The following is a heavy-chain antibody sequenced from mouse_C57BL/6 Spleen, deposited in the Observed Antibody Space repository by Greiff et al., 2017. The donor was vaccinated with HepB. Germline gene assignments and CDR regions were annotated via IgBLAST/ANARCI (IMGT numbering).Heavy chain of an antibody. CDR1: GFTFSDYY. CDR2: ISNGGGST. V-gene: IGHV5-12*01. J-gene: IGHJ4*01. Sequence: EVKLVESGGGLVQPGGSLKLSCAASGFTFSDYYMYWVRQTPEKRLEWVAYISNGGGSTYYPDTVKGRFTISRDNAKNTLYLQMSRLKSEDTAMYYCARHGGYYEGYAMDYWGQGTSVTVSS. D-gene: IGHD2-3*01. CDR3: ARHGGYYEGYAMDY.